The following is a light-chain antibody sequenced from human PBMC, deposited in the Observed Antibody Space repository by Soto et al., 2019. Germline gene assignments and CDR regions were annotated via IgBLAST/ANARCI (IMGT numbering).Light chain of an antibody. CDR1: QSVSSN. CDR3: QQYNNWPPWT. V-gene: IGKV3-15*01. J-gene: IGKJ1*01. Sequence: EIIMTQSPATLSVSPGESATLSCRASQSVSSNLAWYQQRPGQPPRLLIYGASARATGVPARFSGSGSGTEFTLTISSLQSEDFAVYFCQQYNNWPPWTFGQGTKVDIK. CDR2: GAS.